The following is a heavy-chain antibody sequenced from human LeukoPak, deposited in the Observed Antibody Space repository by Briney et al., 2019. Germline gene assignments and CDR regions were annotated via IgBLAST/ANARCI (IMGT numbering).Heavy chain of an antibody. J-gene: IGHJ6*02. Sequence: GGSLRLSCAASGFTFSSYWMSWVRQAPGKGLEWVANIKQDGSEKYYVDSVKGRFTISRDNAKNSLYLQMNSLRAEDTAVYYCARARSGYSSSWYRGNYYYGMDVWGQGTTVTVSS. CDR1: GFTFSSYW. CDR3: ARARSGYSSSWYRGNYYYGMDV. D-gene: IGHD6-13*01. CDR2: IKQDGSEK. V-gene: IGHV3-7*03.